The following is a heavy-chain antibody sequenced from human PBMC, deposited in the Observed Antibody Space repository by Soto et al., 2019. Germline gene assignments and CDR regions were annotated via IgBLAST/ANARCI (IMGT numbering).Heavy chain of an antibody. V-gene: IGHV2-5*02. Sequence: QITLNESGPALVKPTQTLTLTCTFSGFSLNTRDVGVGWIRQPPGKALEWLGVVYWDDDKTYSPSLKSRLTISKDTSKNQVVLRMTKMDPLDTATYYCAHSMGGVASFWGQGTLVTVSS. CDR1: GFSLNTRDVG. CDR3: AHSMGGVASF. J-gene: IGHJ4*02. D-gene: IGHD3-16*01. CDR2: VYWDDDK.